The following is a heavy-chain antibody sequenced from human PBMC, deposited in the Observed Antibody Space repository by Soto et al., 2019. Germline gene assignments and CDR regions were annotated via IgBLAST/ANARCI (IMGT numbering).Heavy chain of an antibody. Sequence: SETLSLTCAVSGGSISSGGCPWSWNRQPPGQGLEWIGYIYYSGSTNYNPSLKSRVTISVDTSKNQFSLKLSSVTAADTAVYYCARDTTHITGTTSFGMDVWGQGTTVTVSS. V-gene: IGHV4-61*08. D-gene: IGHD1-7*01. CDR1: GGSISSGGCP. J-gene: IGHJ6*02. CDR3: ARDTTHITGTTSFGMDV. CDR2: IYYSGST.